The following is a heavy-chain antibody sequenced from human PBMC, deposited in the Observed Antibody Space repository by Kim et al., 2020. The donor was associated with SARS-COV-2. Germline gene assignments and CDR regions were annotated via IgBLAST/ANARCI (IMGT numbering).Heavy chain of an antibody. Sequence: SETLSLTCTVSGGSISSSSYYWGWIRQPPGKGLEWIGSIYYSGSTYYNPSLKSRVTISVDTSKNQFSLKLSSVTAADTAVYYCARHAPGIAFWGQGTLVTVSS. V-gene: IGHV4-39*01. CDR1: GGSISSSSYY. J-gene: IGHJ4*02. CDR3: ARHAPGIAF. D-gene: IGHD6-13*01. CDR2: IYYSGST.